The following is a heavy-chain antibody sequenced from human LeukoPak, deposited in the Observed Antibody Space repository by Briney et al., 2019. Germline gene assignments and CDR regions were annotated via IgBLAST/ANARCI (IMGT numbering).Heavy chain of an antibody. Sequence: SEALSLTCTVSGGSISSSSYYWGWIRHPPGKGLEWIGSIYYSGSTYYNPSLKSRVTISVDTSKNQFSLKLSSVTAADTAVYYCARLSITGTESGYWGRGTLVTVSS. CDR1: GGSISSSSYY. D-gene: IGHD1-7*01. CDR2: IYYSGST. J-gene: IGHJ4*02. V-gene: IGHV4-39*01. CDR3: ARLSITGTESGY.